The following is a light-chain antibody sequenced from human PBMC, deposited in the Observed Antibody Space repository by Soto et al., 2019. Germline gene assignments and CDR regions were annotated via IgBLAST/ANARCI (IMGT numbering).Light chain of an antibody. Sequence: EIVLTQSPATLSSFPGDRVTLSCRASQAVNTRLAWYQHKPGQAPRLLIYLTSNRAAGIPARFSGSGSETDFTLTTSDVEPEDFAVYYCHQRQSWPRTFGQGTKVDIK. CDR2: LTS. V-gene: IGKV3-11*01. CDR1: QAVNTR. CDR3: HQRQSWPRT. J-gene: IGKJ1*01.